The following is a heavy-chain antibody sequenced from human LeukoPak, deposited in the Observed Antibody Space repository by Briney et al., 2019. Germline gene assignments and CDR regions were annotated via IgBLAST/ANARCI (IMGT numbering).Heavy chain of an antibody. CDR3: ARGGSEFGEYIFDY. D-gene: IGHD3-10*01. CDR1: GGSISSYY. Sequence: SETLSLTCTVSGGSISSYYWSWIRQTPGKGLEWIGNIFDSGDTNYNPSLQSRVTISVDTSKNQFSLKLSSVTAADTAVYYCARGGSEFGEYIFDYWGQGTLVTVSS. V-gene: IGHV4-59*01. CDR2: IFDSGDT. J-gene: IGHJ4*02.